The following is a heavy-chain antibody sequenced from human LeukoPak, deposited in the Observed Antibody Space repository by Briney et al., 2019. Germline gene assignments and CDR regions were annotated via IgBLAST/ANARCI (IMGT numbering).Heavy chain of an antibody. CDR1: GFTFSSYA. Sequence: GGSLRLSCAASGFTFSSYAMHWVRQAPGKGLEWVAVISYDGSKKYYADSVKGRFTISRDNSKNTLYLQMNSLRAEDTAVYYCVGYCSGGSCSNWGQGTLVTVSS. D-gene: IGHD2-15*01. CDR3: VGYCSGGSCSN. CDR2: ISYDGSKK. J-gene: IGHJ4*02. V-gene: IGHV3-30*04.